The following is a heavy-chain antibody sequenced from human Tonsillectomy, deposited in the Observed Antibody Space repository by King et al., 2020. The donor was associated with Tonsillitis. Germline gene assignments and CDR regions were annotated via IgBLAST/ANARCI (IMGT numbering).Heavy chain of an antibody. CDR1: GYTFTGYY. J-gene: IGHJ4*02. V-gene: IGHV1-46*01. D-gene: IGHD3-16*02. CDR3: ARDRGTWGVIFYYFDY. Sequence: QLVQSGAEVKKPGASVKDSCKASGYTFTGYYMHWVRQAPGQGLEWMGILSPSGGSTSYAQKFQGRVTMTRDTSTSTVYMELSSLRSEDTAVYYCARDRGTWGVIFYYFDYWGQGTLVTVSS. CDR2: LSPSGGST.